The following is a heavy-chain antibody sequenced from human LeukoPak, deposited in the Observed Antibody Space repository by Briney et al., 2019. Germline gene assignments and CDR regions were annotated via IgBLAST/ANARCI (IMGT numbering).Heavy chain of an antibody. Sequence: GRSLSLSCAASGSTFSHYPIHWVRQAPGKGPEWVAVISYDGNYKYYAESVKGRFTVSRDNSKNILYLQMSSLRVEDTAMYYCAKQSYARSLGEGGPGTLVTVSS. CDR2: ISYDGNYK. CDR3: AKQSYARSLGE. J-gene: IGHJ4*02. V-gene: IGHV3-30*07. D-gene: IGHD2-8*01. CDR1: GSTFSHYP.